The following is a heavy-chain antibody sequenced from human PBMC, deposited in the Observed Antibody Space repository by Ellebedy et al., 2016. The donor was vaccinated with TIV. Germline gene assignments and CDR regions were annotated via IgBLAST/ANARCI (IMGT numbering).Heavy chain of an antibody. CDR1: GYTFTSYA. CDR2: INAGNGNT. D-gene: IGHD4-17*01. J-gene: IGHJ6*02. V-gene: IGHV1-3*01. CDR3: ARDEDGDYPGYYGMDV. Sequence: AASVKVSCKASGYTFTSYAMHWVRQAPGQRLEWMGWINAGNGNTKYSQKFQGRVTITRHTSASKAYMELSSLRSEDTAVYYCARDEDGDYPGYYGMDVWGQGTTVTVSS.